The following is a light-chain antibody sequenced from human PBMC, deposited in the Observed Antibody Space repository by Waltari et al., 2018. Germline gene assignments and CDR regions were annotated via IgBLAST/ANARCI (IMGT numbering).Light chain of an antibody. CDR1: RSNIGNNY. J-gene: IGLJ3*02. CDR2: DNI. CDR3: QSYDVSLSAWV. Sequence: QSVLTQQPSASGTPGQRVTISCSGSRSNIGNNYVYWYQQLPGTAPKLLIYDNINRPSGVPDRFSGSKSGTSASLAIAGLQAEDEAYYYCQSYDVSLSAWVFGGGTKVTVL. V-gene: IGLV1-47*02.